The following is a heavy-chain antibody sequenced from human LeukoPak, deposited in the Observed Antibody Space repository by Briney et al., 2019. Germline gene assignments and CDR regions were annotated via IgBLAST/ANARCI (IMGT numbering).Heavy chain of an antibody. Sequence: ASVKVSCNASGYTFTGYYMHWVRQAPGQGREWMGWINPNSGGTNYAQKFQGWVTMTRDTSISTACMELSRLRSDDTAVYYCARGGSGWGLLYNWFDPWGQGTLVTVSS. CDR2: INPNSGGT. J-gene: IGHJ5*02. CDR1: GYTFTGYY. V-gene: IGHV1-2*04. CDR3: ARGGSGWGLLYNWFDP. D-gene: IGHD6-19*01.